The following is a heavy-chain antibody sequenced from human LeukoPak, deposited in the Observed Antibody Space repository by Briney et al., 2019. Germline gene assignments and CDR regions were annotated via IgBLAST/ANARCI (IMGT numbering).Heavy chain of an antibody. J-gene: IGHJ6*02. Sequence: GASVKVSCKGSGYTFTNYAVHWVRQAPGQRLEWLGWINPGNGDTKYSQNFQGRVTVTSDTSAATAYVELNSLTSEDTAVYYCARERWHCRVNCYSVYYYALDVWGQGTTVTVS. CDR3: ARERWHCRVNCYSVYYYALDV. D-gene: IGHD2-15*01. V-gene: IGHV1-3*01. CDR2: INPGNGDT. CDR1: GYTFTNYA.